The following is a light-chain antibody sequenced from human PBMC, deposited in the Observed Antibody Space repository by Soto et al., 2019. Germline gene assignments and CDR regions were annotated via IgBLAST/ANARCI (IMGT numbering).Light chain of an antibody. V-gene: IGLV7-43*01. CDR3: RDYYGGEYV. Sequence: QAVVTQEPSLTVSPGDTVTLTCASTTGAVNSGYSPNGFQQKPGQPPRAMIYSTSKKHPWTPARFSGSLLGGKAALTLSGVQTEVEHEYYCRDYYGGEYVFGTGTKVTVL. J-gene: IGLJ1*01. CDR2: STS. CDR1: TGAVNSGYS.